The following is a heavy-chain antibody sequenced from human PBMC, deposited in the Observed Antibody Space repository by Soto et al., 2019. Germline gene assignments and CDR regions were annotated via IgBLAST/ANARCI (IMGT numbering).Heavy chain of an antibody. CDR2: INHSGST. Sequence: SETLSLTCAVYGGSFSGYYWSWIRQPPGKGLEWIGEINHSGSTNYNPSLKSRVTISVDTSKNQFSLKLSSVTAADTAVYYCARGRGERAVTTVVSCAFDIWGQGTMVTVSS. CDR1: GGSFSGYY. J-gene: IGHJ3*02. V-gene: IGHV4-34*01. CDR3: ARGRGERAVTTVVSCAFDI. D-gene: IGHD4-17*01.